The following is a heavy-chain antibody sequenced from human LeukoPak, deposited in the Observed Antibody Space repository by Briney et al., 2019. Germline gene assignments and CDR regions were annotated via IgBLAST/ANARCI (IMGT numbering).Heavy chain of an antibody. V-gene: IGHV3-49*04. CDR1: GFTYGDYA. Sequence: AGGTLRLSCTTSGFTYGDYAMSWVPQAPGKGLEWLGFIRSNAYGGTAEYAASLKDRFTISRDDSKSIAYLHMNSLKTEDTAVYFCSRNKMVVTGYLPDYWGQGTLVTVSA. D-gene: IGHD2-21*02. J-gene: IGHJ4*02. CDR3: SRNKMVVTGYLPDY. CDR2: IRSNAYGGTA.